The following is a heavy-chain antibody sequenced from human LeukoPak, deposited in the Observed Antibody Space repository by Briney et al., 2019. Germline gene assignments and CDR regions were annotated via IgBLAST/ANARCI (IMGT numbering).Heavy chain of an antibody. Sequence: SETLSLTCTVSGGSISSSSYYWGWIRQPPGKGLEWIGSIYYSGSTYYNPSLKSRVTISVDTSKNQFSLKLSSVTAADTTVYYCAGQTVDYVWGSYRPFDYWGQGTLVTVSP. D-gene: IGHD3-16*02. CDR3: AGQTVDYVWGSYRPFDY. CDR1: GGSISSSSYY. CDR2: IYYSGST. V-gene: IGHV4-39*01. J-gene: IGHJ4*02.